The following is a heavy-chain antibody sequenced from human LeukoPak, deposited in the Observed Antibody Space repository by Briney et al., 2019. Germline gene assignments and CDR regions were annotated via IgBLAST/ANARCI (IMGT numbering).Heavy chain of an antibody. CDR3: PATYGIRYFDT. V-gene: IGHV3-30-3*01. CDR2: ILHDGSNK. CDR1: GFTFSSHA. D-gene: IGHD3-9*01. Sequence: GASLRLSCAASGFTFSSHAMHWLRQAPGKGLEWVAVILHDGSNKYWADSVKGRFTISRDNSKNTLSLQMNSLRAEDTAVYYFPATYGIRYFDTWGQGTLVTVSS. J-gene: IGHJ4*02.